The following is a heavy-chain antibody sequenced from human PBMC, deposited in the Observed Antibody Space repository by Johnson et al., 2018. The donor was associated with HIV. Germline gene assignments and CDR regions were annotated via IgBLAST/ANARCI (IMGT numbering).Heavy chain of an antibody. CDR1: EFTFSSYA. Sequence: VQLVEFGGGVVQPGGSLRLSCAASEFTFSSYAMSWVRQAPGKGLEWVAVIWYDGSNNYYADSVKGRFTISKDNSRNTLYLQMHSLTPEDTAFYYCAKAKDTAMVLGAFDIWGQGTMVTVSS. CDR2: IWYDGSNN. V-gene: IGHV3-30*02. J-gene: IGHJ3*02. D-gene: IGHD5-18*01. CDR3: AKAKDTAMVLGAFDI.